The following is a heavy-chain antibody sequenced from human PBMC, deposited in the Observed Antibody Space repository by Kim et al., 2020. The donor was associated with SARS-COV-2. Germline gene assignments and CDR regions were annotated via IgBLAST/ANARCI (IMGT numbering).Heavy chain of an antibody. D-gene: IGHD3-22*01. CDR3: ATVSDFDSSGFYAFLRA. V-gene: IGHV3-74*01. Sequence: VKGRFTISRDNAKNTVYMQMNGLRSGDTTVYYCATVSDFDSSGFYAFLRAWGQGTRVTVSS. J-gene: IGHJ5*02.